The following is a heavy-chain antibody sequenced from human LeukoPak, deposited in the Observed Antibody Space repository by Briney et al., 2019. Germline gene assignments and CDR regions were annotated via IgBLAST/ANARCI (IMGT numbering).Heavy chain of an antibody. Sequence: GGSLRLSCAGSGFTFSSYAMSWVRQAPGKGLKWVSAISGSGGSTYYADSVKGRFTISRDNSKNTLYLQMNSLRAEDTAVYYCAKDRGYSYGYFDYWGQGTLVTVSS. CDR2: ISGSGGST. J-gene: IGHJ4*02. D-gene: IGHD5-18*01. V-gene: IGHV3-23*01. CDR1: GFTFSSYA. CDR3: AKDRGYSYGYFDY.